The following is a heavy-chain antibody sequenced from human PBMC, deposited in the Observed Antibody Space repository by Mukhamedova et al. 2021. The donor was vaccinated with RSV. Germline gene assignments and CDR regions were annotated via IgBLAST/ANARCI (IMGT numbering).Heavy chain of an antibody. CDR2: ISSSSSYI. J-gene: IGHJ6*03. Sequence: MGWVRQAPGKGLEWVSSISSSSSYIYYADSVKGRFTISRDNAKNSLYLQMNSLRAEDTAEYYCARVEWELEGRYYYYYYMDVWGKGT. V-gene: IGHV3-21*01. CDR3: ARVEWELEGRYYYYYYMDV. D-gene: IGHD1-26*01.